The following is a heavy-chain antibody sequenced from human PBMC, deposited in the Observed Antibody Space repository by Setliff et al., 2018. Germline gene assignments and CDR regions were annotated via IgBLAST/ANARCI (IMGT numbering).Heavy chain of an antibody. J-gene: IGHJ3*02. CDR1: GESFSNNY. CDR2: SNHGGST. CDR3: RQAVVGRDVFDI. D-gene: IGHD1-1*01. Sequence: SETLSLTCSVYGESFSNNYWSWIRQTPGKGLEWIGESNHGGSTSYHPSLKSRLTMSVDTSKNQFSLTLTSVTAADTALYYCRQAVVGRDVFDIWGQGTVVTVSS. V-gene: IGHV4-34*01.